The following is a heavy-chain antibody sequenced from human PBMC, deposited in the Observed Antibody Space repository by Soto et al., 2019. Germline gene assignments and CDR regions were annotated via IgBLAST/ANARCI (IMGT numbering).Heavy chain of an antibody. J-gene: IGHJ4*02. CDR3: AAAAVPATAFFDY. V-gene: IGHV1-58*01. Sequence: SVKVSGKASGFTFTSSAVQWVRQARGQRLEWIGWIVVGSGNKNYAQKFQERVTITRDMSTSTAYMELSSLRSEDTPVYYCAAAAVPATAFFDYWGQGTLVTVSS. CDR1: GFTFTSSA. CDR2: IVVGSGNK. D-gene: IGHD2-2*01.